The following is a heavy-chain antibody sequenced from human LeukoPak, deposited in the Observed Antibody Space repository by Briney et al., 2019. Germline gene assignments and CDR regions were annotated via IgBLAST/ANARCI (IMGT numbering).Heavy chain of an antibody. J-gene: IGHJ4*02. CDR1: GYTFTSYY. D-gene: IGHD6-6*01. V-gene: IGHV1-46*01. Sequence: ASVKVSCKASGYTFTSYYMHWVRQAPGQGLEWMGIINPSGGSTSYAQKFQGRVTMTRDMSTSTVYMELSSLRSEGTAVYYCARVEVAARALADYWGQGTLVTVSS. CDR3: ARVEVAARALADY. CDR2: INPSGGST.